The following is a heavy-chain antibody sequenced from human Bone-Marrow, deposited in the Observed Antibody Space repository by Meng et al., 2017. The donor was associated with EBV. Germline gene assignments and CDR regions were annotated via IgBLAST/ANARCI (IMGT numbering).Heavy chain of an antibody. CDR3: AREQVGATRPFDY. CDR1: GGSIRSSSYY. Sequence: QLQLQESGPGLVKPSETLSLTCTVSGGSIRSSSYYWGWIRQPPGKGLEWIGSIYYSGSTYYNPSLKSRVTISVDTSKNQFSLKLSSVTAADTAVYYCAREQVGATRPFDYWGQGTLVTVSS. V-gene: IGHV4-39*07. D-gene: IGHD1-26*01. CDR2: IYYSGST. J-gene: IGHJ4*02.